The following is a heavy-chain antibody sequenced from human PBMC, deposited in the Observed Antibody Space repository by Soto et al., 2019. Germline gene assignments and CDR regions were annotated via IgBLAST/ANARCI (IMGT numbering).Heavy chain of an antibody. CDR3: SRIKEYSGYADLDY. CDR1: GFTLGEYA. D-gene: IGHD5-12*01. CDR2: IRSKGYGGAT. V-gene: IGHV3-49*03. J-gene: IGHJ4*02. Sequence: EVQLVESGGGMVQSGRPLRLSCTASGFTLGEYAMSWFRQASGKGLEWVGYIRSKGYGGATEYAASVKGRFSISRDDSKSIAYLQMNSLKIEDAAVYYCSRIKEYSGYADLDYWGQGTLVSVSS.